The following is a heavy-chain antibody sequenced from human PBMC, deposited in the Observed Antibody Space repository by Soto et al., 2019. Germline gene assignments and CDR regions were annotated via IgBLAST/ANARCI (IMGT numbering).Heavy chain of an antibody. CDR1: GGSISSYY. Sequence: QVQLQESGPGLVKPSETLSLTCTVSGGSISSYYWSWIRQPAGKGLEWIGRIYTSGSTNYNPSLKSRVTMSVDTAKNQFSLKLSSVTAADTAVYYCARFNTVTKGGWFDPWGQGTLVTVSS. CDR3: ARFNTVTKGGWFDP. D-gene: IGHD4-17*01. V-gene: IGHV4-4*07. J-gene: IGHJ5*02. CDR2: IYTSGST.